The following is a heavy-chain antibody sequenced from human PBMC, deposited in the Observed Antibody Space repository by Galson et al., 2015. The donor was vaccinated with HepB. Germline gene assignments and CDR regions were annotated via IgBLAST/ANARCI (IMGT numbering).Heavy chain of an antibody. CDR3: AKALGGLSSGWFYPFFQQ. D-gene: IGHD6-19*01. J-gene: IGHJ1*01. CDR1: GFSLNNYA. Sequence: SLRLSCAASGFSLNNYAMHWVRQAPGKGLEWVAVISYDGSQDSYADSVKGRFTITRDTSTDTVYLQMNSLKTEDTAVYYCAKALGGLSSGWFYPFFQQWGQGTLVTVSS. CDR2: ISYDGSQD. V-gene: IGHV3-30*04.